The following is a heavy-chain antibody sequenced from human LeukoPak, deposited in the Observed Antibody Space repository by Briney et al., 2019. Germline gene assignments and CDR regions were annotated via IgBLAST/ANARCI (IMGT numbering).Heavy chain of an antibody. CDR2: INPNSGGT. CDR1: GYTFTGYY. J-gene: IGHJ1*01. CDR3: ARFAGTSAEYFQH. Sequence: GASVKVSCKASGYTFTGYYMHWVRQAPGQGLEWMGWINPNSGGTNYAQKFQGRVTMTRDTSISTAYMELSRLRPDDTAVYYCARFAGTSAEYFQHWGQGTLVTVSS. D-gene: IGHD2-2*01. V-gene: IGHV1-2*02.